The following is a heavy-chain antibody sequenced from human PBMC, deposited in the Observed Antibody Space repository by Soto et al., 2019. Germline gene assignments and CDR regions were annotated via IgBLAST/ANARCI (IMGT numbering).Heavy chain of an antibody. CDR3: ARASPVITIFGVVIIYGMDV. D-gene: IGHD3-3*01. V-gene: IGHV4-4*07. CDR2: IYTSGST. Sequence: SETLSLTCTVSGGSISSYYWSWIRQPAGKGLEWIGRIYTSGSTNYNPSLKSRVTVSVDTSKNQFSLKLSSVTAADTAVYYCARASPVITIFGVVIIYGMDVWGQGTTVTVSS. J-gene: IGHJ6*02. CDR1: GGSISSYY.